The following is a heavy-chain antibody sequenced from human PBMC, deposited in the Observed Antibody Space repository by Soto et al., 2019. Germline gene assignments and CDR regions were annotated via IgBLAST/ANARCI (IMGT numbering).Heavy chain of an antibody. V-gene: IGHV3-7*05. CDR3: AREYGSSYSPRYYGMDV. J-gene: IGHJ6*02. CDR2: IKQDGSEK. Sequence: EVQLVESGGGLVQPGGSLRLSCAASGFTLSSYWISWVRQAPGKGLEWVANIKQDGSEKYYVDSVKGRFTISRDTAKSSLYPQLNSLRAEDTAVYYCAREYGSSYSPRYYGMDVWGQGTTVTVSS. D-gene: IGHD6-13*01. CDR1: GFTLSSYW.